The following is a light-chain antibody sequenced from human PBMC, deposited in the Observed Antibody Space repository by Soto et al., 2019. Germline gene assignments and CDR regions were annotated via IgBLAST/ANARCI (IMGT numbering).Light chain of an antibody. V-gene: IGLV2-14*01. CDR2: EVS. CDR1: SSDVGGYNY. CDR3: SSYTSSSTLNV. J-gene: IGLJ1*01. Sequence: QSALTQHASVSGSPGQSITISCTGPSSDVGGYNYVSWYQQHPGKAPKLMIYEVSNRPSGVSNRFSGSKSGNTASLTISGLQAEDEADYYCSSYTSSSTLNVFGTGTKVTVL.